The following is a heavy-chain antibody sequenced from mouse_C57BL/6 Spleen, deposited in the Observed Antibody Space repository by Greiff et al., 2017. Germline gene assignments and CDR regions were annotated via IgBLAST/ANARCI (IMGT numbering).Heavy chain of an antibody. D-gene: IGHD1-1*01. V-gene: IGHV1-18*01. J-gene: IGHJ2*01. CDR3: ARGGTSYYSGSRAYYFDY. Sequence: VQLKQSGPELVKPGASVKIPCMASGYTFTDYNMDWVQQSHGKSLEWIGDIKPNNGGTIYNQKFKGKVTLTVDKSSSTAYRELRSLTSEDTAVDNCARGGTSYYSGSRAYYFDYWGQGTTLTVSS. CDR2: IKPNNGGT. CDR1: GYTFTDYN.